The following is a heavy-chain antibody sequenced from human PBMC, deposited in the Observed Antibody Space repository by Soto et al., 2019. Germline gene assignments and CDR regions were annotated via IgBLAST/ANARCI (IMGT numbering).Heavy chain of an antibody. Sequence: PSETLSLTCTVSGGSISNYFCNWIRQPAGKGLEWIGRIDNSGSTNYNPSLKSRITMSADTSRNQFSLKLSSVTAADTAVYYCARGGQDFWSGPFDYWGQGALVTVYS. J-gene: IGHJ4*02. CDR2: IDNSGST. V-gene: IGHV4-4*07. D-gene: IGHD3-3*01. CDR3: ARGGQDFWSGPFDY. CDR1: GGSISNYF.